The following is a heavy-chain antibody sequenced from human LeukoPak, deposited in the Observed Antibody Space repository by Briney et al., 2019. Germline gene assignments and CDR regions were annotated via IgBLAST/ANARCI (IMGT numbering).Heavy chain of an antibody. Sequence: SQTLSLTCTVSGGSISSGSYYWSWIRQPAGRGLEWIGRIYITGNTNYNPSLKSRVTISLDTSKNQFPLKLSSVTAADTAVYYCAKVTTAGDGFDIWGQGTMVTVSS. V-gene: IGHV4-61*02. D-gene: IGHD4-17*01. J-gene: IGHJ3*02. CDR3: AKVTTAGDGFDI. CDR1: GGSISSGSYY. CDR2: IYITGNT.